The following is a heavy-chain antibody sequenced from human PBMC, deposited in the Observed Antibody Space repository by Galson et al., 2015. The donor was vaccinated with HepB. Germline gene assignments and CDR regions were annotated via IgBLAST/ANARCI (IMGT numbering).Heavy chain of an antibody. D-gene: IGHD6-19*01. J-gene: IGHJ4*02. CDR3: ARERAAVAGTAHFDY. CDR2: INWNGGST. V-gene: IGHV3-20*04. CDR1: GFTFDDYG. Sequence: SLRLSCAASGFTFDDYGMSWVRQAPGKGLEWVSGINWNGGSTGYADSVKGRFTISRDNAKNSLYLQMNSLRAEDTALYYCARERAAVAGTAHFDYWGQGTLVTVSS.